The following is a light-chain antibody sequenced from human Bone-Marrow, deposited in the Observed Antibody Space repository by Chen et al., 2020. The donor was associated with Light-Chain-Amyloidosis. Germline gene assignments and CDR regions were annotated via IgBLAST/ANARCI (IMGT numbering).Light chain of an antibody. CDR3: QVWDRSSDRPV. CDR2: DDR. CDR1: NIGSTS. Sequence: SYVLTQPSSVSVAPGHTATIACGGNNIGSTSVHWYQQTPGQAPLLVVYDDRYRPSGIPERLSGSNSGNTATLTISRVEAGDEADYYCQVWDRSSDRPVFGGGTKLTVL. J-gene: IGLJ3*02. V-gene: IGLV3-21*02.